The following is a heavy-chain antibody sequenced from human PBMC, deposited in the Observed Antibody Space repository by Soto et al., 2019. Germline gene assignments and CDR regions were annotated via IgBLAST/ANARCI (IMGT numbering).Heavy chain of an antibody. CDR1: GIPFNNYW. CDR3: ARDYCSSTSCPLLYYYGMDV. CDR2: ISYDGSNK. Sequence: GGSLRLSCAVSGIPFNNYWMHWIRQAPGKGLEWVAVISYDGSNKYYADSVKGRFTISRDNSKNTLYLQMNSLRAEDTAVYYCARDYCSSTSCPLLYYYGMDVWGQGTTVTAS. V-gene: IGHV3-30-3*01. J-gene: IGHJ6*02. D-gene: IGHD2-2*01.